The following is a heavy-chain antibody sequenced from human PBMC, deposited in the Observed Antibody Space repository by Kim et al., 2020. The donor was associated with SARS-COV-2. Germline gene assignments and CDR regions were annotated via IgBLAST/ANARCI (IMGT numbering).Heavy chain of an antibody. CDR1: GFTFSNSW. Sequence: GGSLRLSCTASGFTFSNSWMHWVRQGPGKGLVWVSRINNDASSTNYADSVKGRFTISRDNAKNTLYLQMSSLRAEDTAVYYCARYDGSGTYALDYWGQGTLVTVSS. CDR2: INNDASST. D-gene: IGHD3-10*01. V-gene: IGHV3-74*01. J-gene: IGHJ4*02. CDR3: ARYDGSGTYALDY.